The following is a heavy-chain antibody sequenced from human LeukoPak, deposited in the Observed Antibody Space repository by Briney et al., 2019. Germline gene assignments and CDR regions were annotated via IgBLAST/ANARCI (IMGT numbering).Heavy chain of an antibody. Sequence: ASETLSLTCTVSGGSISSYYWGWIRQPPGKGLEWIGSIYYSGSTYYNPSLKSRVTISVDTSKNQFSLKLSSVTAADTAVYYCARALHYYGSGFDYWGQGTLVTVSS. D-gene: IGHD3-10*01. CDR2: IYYSGST. V-gene: IGHV4-39*01. CDR1: GGSISSYY. J-gene: IGHJ4*02. CDR3: ARALHYYGSGFDY.